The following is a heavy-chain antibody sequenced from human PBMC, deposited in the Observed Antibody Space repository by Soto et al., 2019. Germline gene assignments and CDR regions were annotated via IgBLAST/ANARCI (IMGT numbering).Heavy chain of an antibody. CDR1: GYSFTTYW. D-gene: IGHD3-22*01. CDR3: VTSGSDAFDL. Sequence: PGESLKISCKGSGYSFTTYWISWVRQMPGKGLEWMGRIDPSDSYTNYSPSFQGHVTISADKSISTAYLQRSSMKASETAMSFCVTSGSDAFDLWGQGTMVTVSS. CDR2: IDPSDSYT. V-gene: IGHV5-10-1*01. J-gene: IGHJ3*01.